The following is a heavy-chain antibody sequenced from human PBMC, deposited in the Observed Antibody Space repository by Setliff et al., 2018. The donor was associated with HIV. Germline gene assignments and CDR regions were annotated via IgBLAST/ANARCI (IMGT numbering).Heavy chain of an antibody. Sequence: SETLSLTCAVSGYSISNGYYWGWIRQPPGKGLEWIGNIYHSGNAYFHPSLKSRVTISVDTSKNQFSLNLTSVTAADTAVYYCARFLRGIIIRDYYSGMDVWGQGTTVTVSS. CDR3: ARFLRGIIIRDYYSGMDV. D-gene: IGHD3-10*01. J-gene: IGHJ6*02. CDR1: GYSISNGYY. CDR2: IYHSGNA. V-gene: IGHV4-38-2*01.